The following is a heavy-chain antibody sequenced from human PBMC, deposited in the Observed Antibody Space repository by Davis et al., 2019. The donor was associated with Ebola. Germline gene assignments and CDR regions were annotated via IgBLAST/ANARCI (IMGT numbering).Heavy chain of an antibody. J-gene: IGHJ6*02. CDR1: GFTFSSYE. CDR2: ISSIGRTI. Sequence: PGGSLRLSCAASGFTFSSYEMNWVRQAPAKGRKWVSYISSIGRTIYYADSVRARFTISRDNAKNSLYLQMKSLRAEDTALYYCAKGLYSGSIYDYGMDVWGQGTTVTVSS. CDR3: AKGLYSGSIYDYGMDV. D-gene: IGHD1-26*01. V-gene: IGHV3-48*03.